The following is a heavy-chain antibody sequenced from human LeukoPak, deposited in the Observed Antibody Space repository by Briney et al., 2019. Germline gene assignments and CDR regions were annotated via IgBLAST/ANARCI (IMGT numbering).Heavy chain of an antibody. CDR3: AKDGGECSSTSCYSYNWFDP. CDR2: ISGSGGST. CDR1: GFTFSSYA. Sequence: QAGGSLRLSCAASGFTFSSYAMSWVRQAPGKGLEWVSAISGSGGSTYYAGSVKGRFTISRDNSKNTLYLQMNSLRAEDTAVYYCAKDGGECSSTSCYSYNWFDPWGQGTLVTVSS. J-gene: IGHJ5*02. D-gene: IGHD2-2*01. V-gene: IGHV3-23*01.